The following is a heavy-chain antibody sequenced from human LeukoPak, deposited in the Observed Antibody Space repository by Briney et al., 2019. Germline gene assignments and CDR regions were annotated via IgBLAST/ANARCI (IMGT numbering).Heavy chain of an antibody. D-gene: IGHD3-3*01. V-gene: IGHV1-69*05. CDR1: GGTFSIYA. CDR3: ARGHPDGWSYYYMDV. Sequence: SVKVSCKASGGTFSIYAISWVRRAPGQGLEWMEGIIPIFGTANYAQKFQGRVTITTDESTSTAYMELSSLRSEDTAVYYCARGHPDGWSYYYMDVWGKGTTVTVSS. J-gene: IGHJ6*03. CDR2: IIPIFGTA.